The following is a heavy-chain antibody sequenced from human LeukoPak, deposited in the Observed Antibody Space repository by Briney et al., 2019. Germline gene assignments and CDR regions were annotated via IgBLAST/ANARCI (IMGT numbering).Heavy chain of an antibody. CDR3: ARGRKQWLVREIQNAFDI. J-gene: IGHJ3*02. CDR2: INYSGST. D-gene: IGHD6-19*01. CDR1: GGSFSGYY. V-gene: IGHV4-34*01. Sequence: SETLSLTCAVYGGSFSGYYWSWIRQPPGKGLEWIGEINYSGSTNYNPSLKSRVTISVDTSKNQFSLKLSSVTAADTAVYYCARGRKQWLVREIQNAFDIWGQGTMVTVSS.